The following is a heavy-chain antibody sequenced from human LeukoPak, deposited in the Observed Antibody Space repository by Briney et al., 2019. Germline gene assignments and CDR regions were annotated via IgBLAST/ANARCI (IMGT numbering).Heavy chain of an antibody. V-gene: IGHV4-4*07. J-gene: IGHJ4*02. CDR1: GGSISSYY. D-gene: IGHD3-3*01. CDR2: IYTSGST. Sequence: SETLSLTCTVSGGSISSYYWSWIRQPAGKGLEWIGRIYTSGSTNYNPSLKSRVTMSVDTSKNQFSLKPSSVTAADTAVYYCARTTILGTVSDYWGQGTLVTVSS. CDR3: ARTTILGTVSDY.